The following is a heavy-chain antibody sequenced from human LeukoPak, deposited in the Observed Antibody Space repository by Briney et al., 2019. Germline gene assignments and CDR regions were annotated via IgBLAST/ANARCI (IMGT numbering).Heavy chain of an antibody. CDR3: ARAATLEGYCSSTSCPGAFDI. D-gene: IGHD2-2*01. Sequence: SETLSLTCTVSGGSISSSSYYWGWIRQPPGKGLEGIGSIYYSGSTYYNPSLKSRVTISVDTSKNQFSLKLSSVTAADTAVYYCARAATLEGYCSSTSCPGAFDIWGQGTMVTVSS. V-gene: IGHV4-39*01. CDR2: IYYSGST. J-gene: IGHJ3*02. CDR1: GGSISSSSYY.